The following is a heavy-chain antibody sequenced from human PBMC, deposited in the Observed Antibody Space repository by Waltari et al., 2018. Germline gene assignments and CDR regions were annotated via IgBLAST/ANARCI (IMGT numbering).Heavy chain of an antibody. Sequence: QVQLVESGGGVVQPGRSLRLSCAASGFVFSTYAMHWVRQAPGKGLELVAFLSYDGSNKYYTDSLKGRFTISRDNSKNTMYLQMDSLRTDDTAVYYCARENRQWLAPEPYYFDYWGRGTLVTVTS. CDR2: LSYDGSNK. CDR1: GFVFSTYA. J-gene: IGHJ4*02. V-gene: IGHV3-30*10. CDR3: ARENRQWLAPEPYYFDY. D-gene: IGHD6-19*01.